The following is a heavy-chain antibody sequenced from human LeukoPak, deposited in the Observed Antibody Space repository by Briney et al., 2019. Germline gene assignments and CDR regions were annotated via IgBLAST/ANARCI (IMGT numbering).Heavy chain of an antibody. D-gene: IGHD3-10*01. V-gene: IGHV3-23*01. CDR3: ARISFGDLGGYYFDS. CDR2: ISAGGGTT. Sequence: GGSLRLSCVASGFTFTDYALAWVRQAPGKGLEWASRISAGGGTTYYADSVKDRFTISRDNSKNTVYLQMSSLRAEDTARYYCARISFGDLGGYYFDSWGQGNLVTVSS. J-gene: IGHJ4*02. CDR1: GFTFTDYA.